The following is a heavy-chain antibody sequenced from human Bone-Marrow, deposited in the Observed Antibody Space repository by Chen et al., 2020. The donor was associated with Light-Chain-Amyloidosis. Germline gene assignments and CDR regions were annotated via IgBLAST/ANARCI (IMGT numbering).Heavy chain of an antibody. CDR1: GFAFSSYA. D-gene: IGHD3-9*01. V-gene: IGHV3-23*04. CDR2: MSGSGGRR. Sequence: EVQLVESGGGLLQRGGSLRLSCAASGFAFSSYAMSWVRQAPGKGVEWVSAMSGSGGRRYYGDSVEGRLSISRDNSKNALFLQMNSLRAENTAVYYCAKDISYDDILPGYPADAFDIWGQGTMVTVSS. CDR3: AKDISYDDILPGYPADAFDI. J-gene: IGHJ3*02.